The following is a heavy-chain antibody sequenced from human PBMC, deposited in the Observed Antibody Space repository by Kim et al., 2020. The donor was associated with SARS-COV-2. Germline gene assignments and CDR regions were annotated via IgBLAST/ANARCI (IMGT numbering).Heavy chain of an antibody. V-gene: IGHV1-69*13. Sequence: SVKVSCKASGGTFSSYAISWVRQAPGQGLEWMGGIIPIFGTANYAQKFQGRVTITADESTSTAYMELSSLRSEDTAVYYCARVGLIVGATGQPLDYWGQGTLVTVSS. J-gene: IGHJ4*02. CDR2: IIPIFGTA. D-gene: IGHD1-26*01. CDR1: GGTFSSYA. CDR3: ARVGLIVGATGQPLDY.